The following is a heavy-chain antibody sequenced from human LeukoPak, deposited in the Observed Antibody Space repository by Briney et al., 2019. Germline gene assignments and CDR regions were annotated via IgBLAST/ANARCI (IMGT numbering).Heavy chain of an antibody. CDR2: ISGSVGST. Sequence: PGGSLRLSCAASGFTSSSYATSWVRPAPGEGLGWVSAISGSVGSTYYADSVKRRLTISRDNSKNTLYLQMNSLRAEDTAVYYCAKVSGIAAAGTLGYWGQGGLVTVSS. CDR3: AKVSGIAAAGTLGY. J-gene: IGHJ4*02. V-gene: IGHV3-23*01. CDR1: GFTSSSYA. D-gene: IGHD6-13*01.